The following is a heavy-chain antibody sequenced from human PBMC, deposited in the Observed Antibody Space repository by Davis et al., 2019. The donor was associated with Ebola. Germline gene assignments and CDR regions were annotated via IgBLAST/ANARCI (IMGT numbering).Heavy chain of an antibody. CDR2: INHSGST. D-gene: IGHD3-22*01. Sequence: SETLSLTCAVYGGSFSGYYWSWIRQPPGKGLEWIGEINHSGSTNYNPSLKSRVTISVDTSKNQFSLKLSSVTAADTAVYYCAIANTYDSSGYYYNWYFDLWGRGTLVTVSS. CDR3: AIANTYDSSGYYYNWYFDL. J-gene: IGHJ2*01. CDR1: GGSFSGYY. V-gene: IGHV4-34*01.